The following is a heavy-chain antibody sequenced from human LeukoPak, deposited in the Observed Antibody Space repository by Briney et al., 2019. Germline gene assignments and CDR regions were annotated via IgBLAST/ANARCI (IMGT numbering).Heavy chain of an antibody. CDR1: GGSFSGYY. CDR3: ARHLSVWFGEYAFDI. D-gene: IGHD3-10*01. J-gene: IGHJ3*02. V-gene: IGHV4-34*01. CDR2: INHSGST. Sequence: SEALSLTCAVYGGSFSGYYWSWIRQPPGKGLEWIGEINHSGSTNYNPSLKSRVTISVDTSKSQFSLKLSSVTAADTAVYYCARHLSVWFGEYAFDIWGQGTMVTVSS.